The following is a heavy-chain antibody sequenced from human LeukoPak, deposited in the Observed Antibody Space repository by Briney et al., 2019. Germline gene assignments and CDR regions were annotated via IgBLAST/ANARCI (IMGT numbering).Heavy chain of an antibody. Sequence: PGGSLRLSCAASGFTFSSYSMNWVRQAPGKGLEWVSSISSSSSYIYYADSVKGRFTIPRDNAKNSLYLQMNSLRAEDTAVYYCARGDYYDSSGYFYGEDIFDYWGQGTLVTVSS. V-gene: IGHV3-21*01. CDR1: GFTFSSYS. J-gene: IGHJ4*02. D-gene: IGHD3-22*01. CDR2: ISSSSSYI. CDR3: ARGDYYDSSGYFYGEDIFDY.